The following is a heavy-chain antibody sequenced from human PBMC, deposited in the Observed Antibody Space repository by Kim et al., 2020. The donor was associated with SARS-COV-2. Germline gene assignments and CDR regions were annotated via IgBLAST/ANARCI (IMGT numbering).Heavy chain of an antibody. CDR1: GGSDSSTNW. CDR2: IYHSGST. J-gene: IGHJ4*02. CDR3: AAAPGYRPLRLDD. V-gene: IGHV4-4*02. Sequence: SETLSLTCAVSGGSDSSTNWWTWVRQPPGKGLEWIGGIYHSGSTNYNPSLKSRVTISVDKSKNQFSLQLSSVTAADTAVYYCAAAPGYRPLRLDDWGQGTLVTVSS. D-gene: IGHD6-13*01.